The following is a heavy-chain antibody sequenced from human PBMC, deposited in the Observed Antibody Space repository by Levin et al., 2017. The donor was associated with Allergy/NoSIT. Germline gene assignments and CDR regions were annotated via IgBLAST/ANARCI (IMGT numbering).Heavy chain of an antibody. CDR2: ISGSGGST. CDR1: GFTFSSYA. Sequence: GGSLRLSCAASGFTFSSYAMSWVRQAPGKGLEWVSAISGSGGSTYYADSVKGRFTISRDNSKNTLYLQMNSLRAEDTAVYYCAKDTKYYYDSSGYPAPGAFDIWGQGTMVTVSS. J-gene: IGHJ3*02. V-gene: IGHV3-23*01. D-gene: IGHD3-22*01. CDR3: AKDTKYYYDSSGYPAPGAFDI.